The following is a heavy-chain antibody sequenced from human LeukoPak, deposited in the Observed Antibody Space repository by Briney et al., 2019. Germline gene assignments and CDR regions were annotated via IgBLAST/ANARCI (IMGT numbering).Heavy chain of an antibody. Sequence: GGSLRLSCAASGFTFEDYAMHWVRQAPGKGLQWVSLISWDGGSAYYTDSVKGRFTISRDNSKNFLYLQMNSLRAEDTALYYCAKVKLGYYYYYGMDVWGRGTPVTVSS. CDR1: GFTFEDYA. CDR3: AKVKLGYYYYYGMDV. V-gene: IGHV3-43D*03. J-gene: IGHJ6*02. D-gene: IGHD3-16*01. CDR2: ISWDGGSA.